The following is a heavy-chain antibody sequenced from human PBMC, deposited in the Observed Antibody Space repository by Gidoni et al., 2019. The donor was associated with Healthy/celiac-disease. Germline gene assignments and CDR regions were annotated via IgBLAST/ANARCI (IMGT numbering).Heavy chain of an antibody. D-gene: IGHD2-15*01. V-gene: IGHV3-23*01. CDR3: AKGLLGYCSGGSCFSYGYYFDY. CDR1: GFTFSSYA. Sequence: RLSCAASGFTFSSYAMSCVRQAPGKGLEWVSAISGSGGSTYYADSVKGRFTISRDNSKNTLYLQMNSLRAEDTAVYHCAKGLLGYCSGGSCFSYGYYFDYWGQGTLVTVSS. J-gene: IGHJ4*02. CDR2: ISGSGGST.